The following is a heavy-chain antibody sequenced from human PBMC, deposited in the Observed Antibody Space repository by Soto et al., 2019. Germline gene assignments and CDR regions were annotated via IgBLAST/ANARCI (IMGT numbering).Heavy chain of an antibody. CDR1: VFTFSSYA. V-gene: IGHV3-23*01. D-gene: IGHD1-7*01. J-gene: IGHJ5*02. CDR3: AKAYSNWNYVIWFDP. CDR2: ISGSGGST. Sequence: EVQLLESGGGLVQPGGSLRLSCAASVFTFSSYAMSWVRQAPGKGLEWVSAISGSGGSTYYADSVKGRFTISRDNSKNTLYLQMNSLRAADTAVYYCAKAYSNWNYVIWFDPWGQGTLVTVSS.